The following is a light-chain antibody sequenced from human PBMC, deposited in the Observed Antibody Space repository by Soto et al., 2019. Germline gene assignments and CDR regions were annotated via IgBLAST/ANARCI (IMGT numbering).Light chain of an antibody. CDR1: SSDVGGYNY. CDR2: DVS. Sequence: QPVLTQPRSVSGSPGQSVTISCTGTSSDVGGYNYVSWYQQHPGKAPKLLIYDVSKRPSGVPDRFSGSKSGNTASLTISGLQAEDAADYYCCSYAGSYSLSVFGGGTKLTVL. V-gene: IGLV2-11*01. CDR3: CSYAGSYSLSV. J-gene: IGLJ2*01.